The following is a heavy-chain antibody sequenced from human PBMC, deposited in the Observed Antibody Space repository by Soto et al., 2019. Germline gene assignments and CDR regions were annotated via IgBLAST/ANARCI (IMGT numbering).Heavy chain of an antibody. CDR1: GFTFSSYG. V-gene: IGHV3-33*01. CDR2: IWYDGSNK. J-gene: IGHJ5*02. Sequence: QVQLVESGGGVVQPGRSLRLSCAASGFTFSSYGMHWVRQAPGKGLEWVAVIWYDGSNKYYADSVKGRFTISRDNSKNTLYLQMISLGAEDTAVYYCASSSSWPWGQGTLVTVSS. D-gene: IGHD6-13*01. CDR3: ASSSSWP.